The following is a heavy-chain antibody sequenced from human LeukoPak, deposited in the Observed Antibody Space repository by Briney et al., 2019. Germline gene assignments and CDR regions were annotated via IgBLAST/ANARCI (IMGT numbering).Heavy chain of an antibody. CDR1: GGSISSYY. V-gene: IGHV4-59*01. CDR3: ARGMVRGVVDY. D-gene: IGHD3-10*01. Sequence: SEALSLTCTVSGGSISSYYWSWIRQPPGKGLEWIGYIYYSGSTNYNPSLKSRVTISVDTSKNQFSLKLSSVTAADTAVYYCARGMVRGVVDYWGQETLVTVSS. J-gene: IGHJ4*02. CDR2: IYYSGST.